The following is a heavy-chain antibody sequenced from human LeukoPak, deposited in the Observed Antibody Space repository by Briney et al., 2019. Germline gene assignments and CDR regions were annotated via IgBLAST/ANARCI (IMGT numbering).Heavy chain of an antibody. J-gene: IGHJ4*02. Sequence: GGSLRLSCAASGFTFSSYEMNWVRQAPGKGLEWVSYISSSSSSIYYADSVKGRFTISRDNAKNSLYLQMNNLRAEDTAVYYCARGPLPDYWGQGTLVTVSS. V-gene: IGHV3-21*05. CDR3: ARGPLPDY. CDR2: ISSSSSSI. CDR1: GFTFSSYE.